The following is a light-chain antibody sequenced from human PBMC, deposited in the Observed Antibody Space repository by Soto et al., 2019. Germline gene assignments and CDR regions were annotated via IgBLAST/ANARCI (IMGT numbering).Light chain of an antibody. J-gene: IGKJ1*01. V-gene: IGKV3-20*01. CDR3: QQYDRSPPT. Sequence: EIVLTQSPGTLSLSPGERATLSCRASQSVHSGWLAWYQRKPGQAPRLLIYGASSRATGIPDRFSGSGSETDFTLTITTLEPEDFAVYYCQQYDRSPPTFGQGTKVEIK. CDR2: GAS. CDR1: QSVHSGW.